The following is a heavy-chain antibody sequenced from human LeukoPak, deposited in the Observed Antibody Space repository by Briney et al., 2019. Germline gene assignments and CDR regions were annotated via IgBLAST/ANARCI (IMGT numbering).Heavy chain of an antibody. CDR3: ARGQHYYGSGVDP. CDR2: INHSGST. CDR1: GGSFSGYY. D-gene: IGHD3-10*01. Sequence: SETLSLTCAVYGGSFSGYYWSWIRQPPGKGLEWIGEINHSGSTNYNPSLKSRVTISVDTSKNQFSVKLSSVTAADTAVYYCARGQHYYGSGVDPWGQGTLVTVSS. J-gene: IGHJ5*02. V-gene: IGHV4-34*01.